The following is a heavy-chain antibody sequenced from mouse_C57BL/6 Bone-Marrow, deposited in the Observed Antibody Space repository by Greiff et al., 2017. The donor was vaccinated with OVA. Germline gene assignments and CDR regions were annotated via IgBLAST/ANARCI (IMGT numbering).Heavy chain of an antibody. Sequence: VQLQESGAELVKPGASVKLSCKASGYTFTSYWMHWVKQRPGQGLEWIGMIHPNGGSTNYNEKFKSKATLTVDKSSSTAYMQLSSLTSEDSAVYYCARQSVGYYWGQGTTLTVSS. V-gene: IGHV1-64*01. CDR1: GYTFTSYW. CDR3: ARQSVGYY. D-gene: IGHD6-1*01. J-gene: IGHJ2*01. CDR2: IHPNGGST.